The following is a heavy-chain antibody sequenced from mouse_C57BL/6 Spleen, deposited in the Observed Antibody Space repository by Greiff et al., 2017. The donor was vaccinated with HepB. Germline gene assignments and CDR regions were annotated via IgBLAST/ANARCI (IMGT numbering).Heavy chain of an antibody. CDR3: ARADYSDAWFAY. CDR2: IYPSDSET. J-gene: IGHJ3*01. CDR1: GYTFTSYW. Sequence: QVQLKQPGAELVRPGSSVKLSCKASGYTFTSYWMDWVKQRPGQGLEWIGNIYPSDSETHYNQKFKDKATLTVDKSSSTAYMQLSSLTSEDSAVYYCARADYSDAWFAYWGQGTLVTVSA. V-gene: IGHV1-61*01. D-gene: IGHD1-1*01.